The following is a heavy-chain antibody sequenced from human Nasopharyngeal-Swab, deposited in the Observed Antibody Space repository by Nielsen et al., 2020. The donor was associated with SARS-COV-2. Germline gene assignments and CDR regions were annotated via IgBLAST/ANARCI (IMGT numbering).Heavy chain of an antibody. CDR2: IYYSGST. J-gene: IGHJ4*02. CDR3: ARHGAGADY. V-gene: IGHV4-39*01. D-gene: IGHD6-19*01. Sequence: SETLSLTCAVYGGSFSSYYWGWIRQPPGKGLEWIGSIYYSGSTYYNPSLKSRVTISVDTSKNQFSLKLSSVTAADTAVYYCARHGAGADYWGQGTLVTVSS. CDR1: GGSFSSYY.